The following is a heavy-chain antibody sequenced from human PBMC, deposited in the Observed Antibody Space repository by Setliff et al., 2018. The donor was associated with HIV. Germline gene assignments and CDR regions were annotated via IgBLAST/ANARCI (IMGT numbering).Heavy chain of an antibody. CDR1: GYTFTNYA. CDR3: ARYKPRGAIQLLRGEFDY. CDR2: INAGNGHT. V-gene: IGHV1-3*01. J-gene: IGHJ4*02. D-gene: IGHD5-18*01. Sequence: ASVKVSCKASGYTFTNYAMHWVRQAPGQRLEWMGWINAGNGHTKYSQKFQGRVSITRDTSATTAYMELSSLRSEDTAVYDCARYKPRGAIQLLRGEFDYWGQGTLVTVSS.